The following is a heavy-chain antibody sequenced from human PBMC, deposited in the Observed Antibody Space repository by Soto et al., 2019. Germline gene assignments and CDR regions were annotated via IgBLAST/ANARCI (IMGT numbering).Heavy chain of an antibody. CDR3: AREGSVLYYYDSSGYYNFDY. CDR2: IWYDGSNK. Sequence: QVQLVESGGGVVQPGRSLRLSCAASGFTFSSYGMHWVRQAPGKGLEWVAVIWYDGSNKYYADSVKGRFTISRDNSKNTLYLQMNSLRAEDTAVYYCAREGSVLYYYDSSGYYNFDYWGQGTLVTVSS. V-gene: IGHV3-33*01. D-gene: IGHD3-22*01. J-gene: IGHJ4*02. CDR1: GFTFSSYG.